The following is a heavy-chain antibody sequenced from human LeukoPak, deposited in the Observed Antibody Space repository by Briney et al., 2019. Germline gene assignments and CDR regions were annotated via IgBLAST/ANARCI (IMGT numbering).Heavy chain of an antibody. V-gene: IGHV3-23*01. CDR3: AKDVRDIVLIPAAMDYGMDV. D-gene: IGHD2-2*01. Sequence: GGSLRLSCAASGFTFSSYAMSWVRQAPGKGLEWVSAISGSGGSTYYADSVKGRFTISRDNSKNTLYLQMNSLGAEDTAVYYCAKDVRDIVLIPAAMDYGMDVWGQGTTVTVSS. J-gene: IGHJ6*02. CDR1: GFTFSSYA. CDR2: ISGSGGST.